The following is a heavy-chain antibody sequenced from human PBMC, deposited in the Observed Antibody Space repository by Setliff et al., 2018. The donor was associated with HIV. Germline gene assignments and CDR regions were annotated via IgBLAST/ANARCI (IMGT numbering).Heavy chain of an antibody. CDR3: VRAAAGLDI. CDR1: GFSLSDYY. V-gene: IGHV3-72*01. J-gene: IGHJ4*02. Sequence: GGSLRLSCAVSGFSLSDYYMDWVRQAPGKGLEWVGRTRNRANNYITDYATSVQGRFTISRDYSKDSLSLQMNNLKAEDTAVYYCVRAAAGLDIWSQGIRVTVSS. CDR2: TRNRANNYIT.